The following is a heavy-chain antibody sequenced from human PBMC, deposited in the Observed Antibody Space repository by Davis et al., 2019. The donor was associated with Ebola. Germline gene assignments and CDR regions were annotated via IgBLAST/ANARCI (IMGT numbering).Heavy chain of an antibody. CDR1: GFTFSSYA. Sequence: PGGSLRLSCAASGFTFSSYAMSWVRQAPGKGLEWVAVIWYDGSNKYYADSVKGRFTISRDNSKNTLYLQMNSLRAEDTAVYYCARTCSGGSCYYYYGMDVWGQGTTVTVSS. J-gene: IGHJ6*02. V-gene: IGHV3-33*08. D-gene: IGHD2-15*01. CDR2: IWYDGSNK. CDR3: ARTCSGGSCYYYYGMDV.